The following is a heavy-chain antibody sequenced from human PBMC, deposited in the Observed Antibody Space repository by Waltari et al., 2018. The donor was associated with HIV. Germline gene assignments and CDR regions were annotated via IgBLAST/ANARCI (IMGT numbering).Heavy chain of an antibody. CDR3: ARERIAVADGMDV. Sequence: QVQLQESGPGLVKPSETLSLTCTVSAGSISSYYWISIRQPAGKGLEWIGRIYTSGSTNYNPSLKSRVTMSVDTSKNKFSLKLSSVTAADTAVYYCARERIAVADGMDVWGQGTTVTVSS. CDR1: AGSISSYY. D-gene: IGHD6-19*01. J-gene: IGHJ6*02. V-gene: IGHV4-4*07. CDR2: IYTSGST.